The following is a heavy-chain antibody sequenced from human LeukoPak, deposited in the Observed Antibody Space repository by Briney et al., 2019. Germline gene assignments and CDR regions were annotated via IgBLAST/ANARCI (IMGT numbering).Heavy chain of an antibody. CDR3: TRDWRRITIFGGDGY. CDR2: IRSKAYGGTT. D-gene: IGHD3-3*01. Sequence: PGGSLRLSCTASGFTFGDYAMSWVRQAPGKGLEWVGFIRSKAYGGTTEYAASVKGRFTISRDDSKSIAYLQMNSLKTEDTAVYYCTRDWRRITIFGGDGYWGQGTLVTVSS. CDR1: GFTFGDYA. V-gene: IGHV3-49*04. J-gene: IGHJ4*02.